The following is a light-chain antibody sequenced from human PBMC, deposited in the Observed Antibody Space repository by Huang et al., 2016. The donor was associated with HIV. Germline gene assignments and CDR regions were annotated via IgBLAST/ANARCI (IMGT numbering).Light chain of an antibody. CDR2: DAS. J-gene: IGKJ4*01. Sequence: EIVLTQSPATLSLSPGERATLSCKASQSVRTYLAWYQQKPVQAPRLLIDDASNRATGIPARFSGSGSGTDFTLTISNLQSEDFAVYYCQQRSAWPLTFGGGTKVEI. CDR3: QQRSAWPLT. CDR1: QSVRTY. V-gene: IGKV3-11*01.